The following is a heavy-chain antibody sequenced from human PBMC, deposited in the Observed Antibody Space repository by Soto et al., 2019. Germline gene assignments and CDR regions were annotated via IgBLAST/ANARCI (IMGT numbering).Heavy chain of an antibody. CDR1: GYTFTSYA. CDR3: ARESAIFGVDYGMDV. CDR2: INAGNGNT. J-gene: IGHJ6*02. V-gene: IGHV1-3*01. Sequence: ASVKVSSKASGYTFTSYAMHWVRQAPGQRLEWMGWINAGNGNTKYSQKFQGRVTITRDTSASTAYMELSSLRSEDTAVYYCARESAIFGVDYGMDVWGQGTTVTVSS. D-gene: IGHD3-3*01.